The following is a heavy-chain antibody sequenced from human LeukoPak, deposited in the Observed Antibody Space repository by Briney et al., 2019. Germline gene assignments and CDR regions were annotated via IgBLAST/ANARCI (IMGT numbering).Heavy chain of an antibody. CDR2: ISGSGGST. V-gene: IGHV3-23*01. CDR1: GFTFSSYA. D-gene: IGHD3-22*01. J-gene: IGHJ4*02. CDR3: AKSTYDTYYPPGLVDY. Sequence: GGSLRLSCAASGFTFSSYAMSWVRQAPGKGLEWVSAISGSGGSTYYADSVKGRFTISRDNSKNTLYLQMNSLRAEDTAVYYCAKSTYDTYYPPGLVDYWGQGTLVTVSS.